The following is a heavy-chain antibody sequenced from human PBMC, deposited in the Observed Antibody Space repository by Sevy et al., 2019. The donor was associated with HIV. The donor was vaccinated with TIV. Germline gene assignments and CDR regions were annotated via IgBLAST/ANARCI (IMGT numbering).Heavy chain of an antibody. J-gene: IGHJ4*02. CDR3: AKEGGGYYYDSSGLFDY. CDR1: GFTFSSYA. V-gene: IGHV3-23*01. CDR2: ISGSGSST. Sequence: GGSLRLSCAASGFTFSSYAMSWVRQAPGKGLEWVSAISGSGSSTYYADSVKGRFTISRDNSKNTLYLQMNSLRAEDTAVYYCAKEGGGYYYDSSGLFDYWGQGTLVTVSS. D-gene: IGHD3-22*01.